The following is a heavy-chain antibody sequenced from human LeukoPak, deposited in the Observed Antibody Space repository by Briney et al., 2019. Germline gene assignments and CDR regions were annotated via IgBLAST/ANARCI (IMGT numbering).Heavy chain of an antibody. V-gene: IGHV3-7*01. Sequence: GSLRLSCAASGFTFSNYWMSWVRQVPGKGLEWVANIKQDGSEKHYVDSVKGRFTISRDNSKNTLYLQMNSLRAEDTAVYYCAKDRSPYSSSWHGDFDYWGQGTLVTVSS. CDR1: GFTFSNYW. CDR3: AKDRSPYSSSWHGDFDY. CDR2: IKQDGSEK. J-gene: IGHJ4*02. D-gene: IGHD6-13*01.